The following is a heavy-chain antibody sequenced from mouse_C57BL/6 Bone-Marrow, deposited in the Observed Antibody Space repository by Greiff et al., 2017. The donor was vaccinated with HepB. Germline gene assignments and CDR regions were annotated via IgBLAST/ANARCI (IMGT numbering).Heavy chain of an antibody. J-gene: IGHJ4*01. CDR2: INPSNGGT. CDR3: ARGVTGGDYAMDY. V-gene: IGHV1-53*01. CDR1: GYTFTSYW. D-gene: IGHD4-1*01. Sequence: VQLQQPGTELVKPGASVKLSCKASGYTFTSYWMHWVKQRPGQGLEWIGNINPSNGGTNYNEKFKSKATLTVDKSSSTAYMQLSSLTSEDSAVYYCARGVTGGDYAMDYWGQGTSVTVSS.